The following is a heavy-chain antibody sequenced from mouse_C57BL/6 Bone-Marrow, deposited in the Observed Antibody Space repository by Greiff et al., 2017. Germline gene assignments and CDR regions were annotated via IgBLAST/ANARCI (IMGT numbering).Heavy chain of an antibody. D-gene: IGHD1-1*01. J-gene: IGHJ1*03. Sequence: EVNLVESGGGLVQPGGSLKLSCAASGFTFSDYYMYWVRQTPEKRLEWVAYISNGGGSTSYPDTVKGRFTISRDNATNTLYLQMSRMKSADTAMYYCARQDTTVVARYFDVWGTGTTVTVSS. CDR1: GFTFSDYY. CDR2: ISNGGGST. CDR3: ARQDTTVVARYFDV. V-gene: IGHV5-12*01.